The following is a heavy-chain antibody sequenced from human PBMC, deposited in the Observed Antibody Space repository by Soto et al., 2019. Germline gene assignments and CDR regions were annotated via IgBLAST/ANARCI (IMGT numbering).Heavy chain of an antibody. V-gene: IGHV3-15*01. CDR3: TTLGGPLRNYFDY. CDR2: IKSKTDGGTT. J-gene: IGHJ4*02. CDR1: GFTFSNAW. D-gene: IGHD1-26*01. Sequence: EVQLAESGGGLVKPGGSLRLSCAASGFTFSNAWMSWVRQAPGKGLEWVGRIKSKTDGGTTDYAAPVKGRFTISRDDSKNTLYLQMNSLKTEDTAVYYCTTLGGPLRNYFDYWGQGTLVTVSS.